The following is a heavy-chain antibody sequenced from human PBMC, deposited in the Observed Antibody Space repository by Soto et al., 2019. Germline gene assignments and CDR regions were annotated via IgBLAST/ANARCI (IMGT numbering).Heavy chain of an antibody. CDR3: ASVRRYNWNYGWFDP. CDR2: ISPYNGNT. D-gene: IGHD1-7*01. Sequence: QVQLVQSGAEVKKPGASVKVSCKASGYTFTSYGISWVRQAPGQGLEWMGWISPYNGNTNYAQNLQGRVTMTTDTSTSTAYMELRSLRSDDTAVYYCASVRRYNWNYGWFDPWGQGTLVTVSS. CDR1: GYTFTSYG. J-gene: IGHJ5*02. V-gene: IGHV1-18*01.